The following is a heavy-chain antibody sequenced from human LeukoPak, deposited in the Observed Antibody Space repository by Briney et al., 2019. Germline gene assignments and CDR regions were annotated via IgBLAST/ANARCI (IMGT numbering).Heavy chain of an antibody. CDR3: AKDISYGDYLY. D-gene: IGHD4-17*01. CDR1: GFTFSNYM. J-gene: IGHJ4*02. CDR2: ISGSGGST. V-gene: IGHV3-23*01. Sequence: PGGSLRLSCAASGFTFSNYMMHWVRQAPGKGLEWVSAISGSGGSTYYADSVKGRFTISRDNSKNTLYLQMNSLRAEDTAVYYCAKDISYGDYLYWGQGTLVTVSS.